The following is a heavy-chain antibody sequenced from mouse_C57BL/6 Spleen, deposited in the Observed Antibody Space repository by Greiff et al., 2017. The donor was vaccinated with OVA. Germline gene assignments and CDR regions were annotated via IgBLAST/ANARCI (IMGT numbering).Heavy chain of an antibody. V-gene: IGHV1-82*01. CDR2: IYPGDGDT. CDR3: ARDTVAGTYYFDY. CDR1: GYAFSSSW. Sequence: VQLQQSGPELVKPGASVKISCKASGYAFSSSWMNWVKQRPGKGLEWIGRIYPGDGDTNYNGKFKGKATLTADKSSSTAYMQLSSLTSEDSAVYFCARDTVAGTYYFDYWGQGTTLTVSS. D-gene: IGHD1-1*01. J-gene: IGHJ2*01.